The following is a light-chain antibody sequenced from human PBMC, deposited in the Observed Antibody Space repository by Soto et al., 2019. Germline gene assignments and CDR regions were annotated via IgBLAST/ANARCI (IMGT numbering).Light chain of an antibody. V-gene: IGKV3-20*01. Sequence: EIVLTQSPGTLSFSPGERATFSCRASQRVSSSYLAWYQQKPGQAPRLLIYGASSRATGIPDRFSGSGSGTDFTLTISRLEPEDFAVYYCQQYGSSPGYTFGQGTKLEIK. J-gene: IGKJ2*01. CDR2: GAS. CDR1: QRVSSSY. CDR3: QQYGSSPGYT.